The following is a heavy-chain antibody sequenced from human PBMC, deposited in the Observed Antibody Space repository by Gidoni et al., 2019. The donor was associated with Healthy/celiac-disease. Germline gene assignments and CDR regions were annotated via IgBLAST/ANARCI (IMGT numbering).Heavy chain of an antibody. CDR2: INTNTGNP. CDR1: GYTFTSYA. V-gene: IGHV7-4-1*02. D-gene: IGHD6-19*01. Sequence: QVQLVQSGSELKKPGASVKVSCKASGYTFTSYAMNWVRQAPGQGLEWMGWINTNTGNPTYAQGFTGRFVFSLDTSVSTAYLQISSLKAEDTAVYYCARPPHRIAVAGNPLGGYWGQGTLVTVSS. J-gene: IGHJ4*02. CDR3: ARPPHRIAVAGNPLGGY.